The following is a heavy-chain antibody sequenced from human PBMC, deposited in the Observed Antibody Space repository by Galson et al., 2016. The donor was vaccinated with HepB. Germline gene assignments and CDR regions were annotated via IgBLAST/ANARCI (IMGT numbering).Heavy chain of an antibody. D-gene: IGHD2-8*01. V-gene: IGHV3-23*01. J-gene: IGHJ4*01. Sequence: CAASGFTFGTYAVNWVRQAPGKGLEWVSAVGGGGTAYYADSVKGRSTVSRDNSKNTLDLHMYRLRVEDTAVYYCAKAHGAKYAAYYFDFWGDGTLVTVSS. CDR1: GFTFGTYA. CDR3: AKAHGAKYAAYYFDF. CDR2: VGGGGTA.